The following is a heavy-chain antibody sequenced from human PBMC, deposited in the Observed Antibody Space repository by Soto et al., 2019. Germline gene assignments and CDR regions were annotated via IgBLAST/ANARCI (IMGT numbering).Heavy chain of an antibody. D-gene: IGHD3-22*01. CDR2: ISYDGSNK. Sequence: GGSLRLSCAASGFTFSSYGMHWVRQAPGKGLEWVAVISYDGSNKYYADSVKGRFTISRDNSKNTLYLQMNSLRAEDTAVYYCAKGVPMIVVVMSFDYWGQGTLVTVSS. V-gene: IGHV3-30*18. CDR1: GFTFSSYG. J-gene: IGHJ4*02. CDR3: AKGVPMIVVVMSFDY.